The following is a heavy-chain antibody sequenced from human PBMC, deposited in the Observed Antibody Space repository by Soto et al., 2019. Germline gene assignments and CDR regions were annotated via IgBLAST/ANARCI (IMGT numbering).Heavy chain of an antibody. CDR2: IYHSGNT. Sequence: QVQLQESGPGLVKPWGTLSLTCAVSGGSISGSSWWSWIRQSPGKGLEWIGEIYHSGNTNYNPSLKSRVSMSVDTSNNRFSLEIYAVTASDTAIYYCARDPGRAVALDWGEGTLVTVSS. D-gene: IGHD6-19*01. CDR3: ARDPGRAVALD. CDR1: GGSISGSSW. V-gene: IGHV4-4*02. J-gene: IGHJ4*02.